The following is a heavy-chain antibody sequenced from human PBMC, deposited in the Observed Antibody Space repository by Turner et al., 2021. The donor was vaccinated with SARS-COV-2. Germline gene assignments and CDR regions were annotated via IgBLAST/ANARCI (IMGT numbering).Heavy chain of an antibody. J-gene: IGHJ5*02. CDR3: ARDLNGGRGP. CDR2: IYSGDST. Sequence: EVQLVESGGGLVQPGGSLRFSCAASGFTFRSNYMSWVRQAPGKGLEWVSVIYSGDSTFYADSVKGRFTISRDSSKNSLYLQMNSLRTEDTAVYYCARDLNGGRGPWGQGTLVTVSS. D-gene: IGHD1-1*01. V-gene: IGHV3-66*02. CDR1: GFTFRSNY.